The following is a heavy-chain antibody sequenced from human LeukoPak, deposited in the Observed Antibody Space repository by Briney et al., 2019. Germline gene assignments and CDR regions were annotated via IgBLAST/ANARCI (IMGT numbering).Heavy chain of an antibody. CDR2: INHSGST. Sequence: PSETLSLTCAVYGGSFSGYYWSWIRQPPGKGLEWIGEINHSGSTNYNPSLKSRVTISVDTSKNQFSLKLSSVTAADTAVYYCARAPGDYYYYYMDVWGKGTTVTVSS. V-gene: IGHV4-34*01. CDR3: ARAPGDYYYYYMDV. D-gene: IGHD3-16*01. CDR1: GGSFSGYY. J-gene: IGHJ6*03.